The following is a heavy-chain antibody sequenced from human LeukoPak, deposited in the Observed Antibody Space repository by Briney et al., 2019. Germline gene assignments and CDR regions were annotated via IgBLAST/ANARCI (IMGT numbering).Heavy chain of an antibody. CDR2: IYYSGST. CDR3: ARGTIQLWLNYFDY. J-gene: IGHJ4*02. Sequence: SETLSLTCTVSGGSISSYYWSWIRQPLGKGLEWIGYIYYSGSTNYNPSLKSRVTTSVDTSKNQFSLKLSSVTAADTAVYYCARGTIQLWLNYFDYWGQGTLVTVSS. CDR1: GGSISSYY. V-gene: IGHV4-59*01. D-gene: IGHD5-18*01.